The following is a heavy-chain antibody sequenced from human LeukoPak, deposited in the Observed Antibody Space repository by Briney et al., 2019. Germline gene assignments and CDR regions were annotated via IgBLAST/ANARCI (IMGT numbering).Heavy chain of an antibody. CDR1: GYTFTNYG. CDR2: ISTYIGNT. J-gene: IGHJ3*02. CDR3: ARVRDYGGNSDAFDI. Sequence: AASVKVSCKASGYTFTNYGINWVRQAPGQGLEWMGWISTYIGNTNYAQKLQGRVTMTTDTSTSTAYMELRSLRSDDTAVCYCARVRDYGGNSDAFDIWGQGTMVTVSS. V-gene: IGHV1-18*01. D-gene: IGHD4-23*01.